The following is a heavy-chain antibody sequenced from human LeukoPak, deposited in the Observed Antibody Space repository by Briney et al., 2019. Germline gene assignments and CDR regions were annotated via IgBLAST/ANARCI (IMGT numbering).Heavy chain of an antibody. CDR3: AKDRGDYYDSSGFNFFDY. Sequence: GGSLRLSCAASGFTFSSYGMHWVRQAPGKGLEWVAVISYDGSNKYYADSVKGRFTISRDNSKNTLYLQMNSLRAEDTAVYYCAKDRGDYYDSSGFNFFDYWGQGTLVTVSS. D-gene: IGHD3-22*01. J-gene: IGHJ4*02. V-gene: IGHV3-30*18. CDR1: GFTFSSYG. CDR2: ISYDGSNK.